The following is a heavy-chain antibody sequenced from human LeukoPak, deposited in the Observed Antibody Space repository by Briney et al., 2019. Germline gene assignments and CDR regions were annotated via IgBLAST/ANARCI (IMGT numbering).Heavy chain of an antibody. Sequence: GGSLRLSCAASGFTFSTYPMSWVRQAPGRGLEWVSLISFDGSNRYYADSVRGRFTISRDNSKNTLYLLMNSLREEDTAFYYCARDALGAFDYWGQGTLVTGSS. J-gene: IGHJ4*02. CDR1: GFTFSTYP. CDR3: ARDALGAFDY. V-gene: IGHV3-30-3*01. CDR2: ISFDGSNR. D-gene: IGHD3-10*01.